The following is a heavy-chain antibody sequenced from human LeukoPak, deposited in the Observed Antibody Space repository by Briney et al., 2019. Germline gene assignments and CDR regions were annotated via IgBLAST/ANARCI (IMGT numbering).Heavy chain of an antibody. CDR1: GYTFTGYY. Sequence: ASVTVSFTASGYTFTGYYMHWVRQAPGQGLEWMGRINPNSGGTNYAQKFQGRVTMTRDTSISTAYMELSRLRSDDTAVYYCARVYYYDSSGRYDYWGQGTLVTVSS. CDR3: ARVYYYDSSGRYDY. V-gene: IGHV1-2*06. CDR2: INPNSGGT. D-gene: IGHD3-22*01. J-gene: IGHJ4*02.